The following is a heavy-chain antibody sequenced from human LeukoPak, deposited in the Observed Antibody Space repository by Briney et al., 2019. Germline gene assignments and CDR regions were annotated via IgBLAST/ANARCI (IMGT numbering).Heavy chain of an antibody. Sequence: GGSLRLSCAASGFSFSNTWMNWVRLAPGKGLGWVGRVKSKSDGGTADYAAPVKGRFTISRADSKSTLYVQMSSLKIEDTALYYCTPGGKDYVHWGQGTLVTVSS. CDR3: TPGGKDYVH. J-gene: IGHJ4*02. CDR1: GFSFSNTW. D-gene: IGHD4-17*01. V-gene: IGHV3-15*07. CDR2: VKSKSDGGTA.